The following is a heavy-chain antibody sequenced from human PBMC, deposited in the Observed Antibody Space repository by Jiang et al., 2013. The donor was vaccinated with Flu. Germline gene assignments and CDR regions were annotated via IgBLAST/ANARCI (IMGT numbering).Heavy chain of an antibody. CDR3: ARLTYWYEYQLLRGRENWFDP. V-gene: IGHV4-39*07. D-gene: IGHD2-2*01. J-gene: IGHJ5*02. CDR1: GGSISSSSYY. Sequence: TLSLTCTVSGGSISSSSYYWGWIRQPPGKGLEWIGSIYYSGSTYYNPSLKSRVTISVDTSKNQFSLKLSSVTAADTAVYYCARLTYWYEYQLLRGRENWFDPWGQGTLVTVSS. CDR2: IYYSGST.